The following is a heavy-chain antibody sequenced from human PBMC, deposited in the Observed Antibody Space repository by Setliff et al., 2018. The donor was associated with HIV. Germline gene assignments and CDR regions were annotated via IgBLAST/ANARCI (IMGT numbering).Heavy chain of an antibody. V-gene: IGHV3-49*04. J-gene: IGHJ4*02. D-gene: IGHD5-18*01. CDR2: IRRKDYGGTT. CDR1: GFTFGDYA. CDR3: TRVDTSMVTITYYFDC. Sequence: PGGSLRLSCTTSGFTFGDYAMSWVRQAPGKGLEWVGFIRRKDYGGTTEYAASVKGRFTIARDDSKSIAYLQMNSLKTEDTAVYFCTRVDTSMVTITYYFDCWGQGTLVTVSS.